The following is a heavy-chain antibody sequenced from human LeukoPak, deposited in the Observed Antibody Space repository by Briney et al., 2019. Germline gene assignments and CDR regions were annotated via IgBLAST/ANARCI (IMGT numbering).Heavy chain of an antibody. CDR3: AREEEYYDSYGYHYYFDY. Sequence: ESGPTLVKPTQTLTLTCTFSGFSLRTSEVGVGWIRQPPGKALEWLALIYSNDDKRYSPSLRSRLTVTKDTSKNQVVLTMTNMDPVDTSTYFCAREEEYYDSYGYHYYFDYWSQGTLVTVSS. CDR2: IYSNDDK. D-gene: IGHD3-22*01. V-gene: IGHV2-5*01. CDR1: GFSLRTSEVG. J-gene: IGHJ4*02.